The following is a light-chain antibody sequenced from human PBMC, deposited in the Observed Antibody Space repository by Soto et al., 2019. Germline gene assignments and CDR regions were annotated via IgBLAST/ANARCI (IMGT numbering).Light chain of an antibody. V-gene: IGKV3-11*01. CDR1: KSVSSY. CDR3: QQRSNWPLT. Sequence: ELVLTQSPATLSLSPGERATLSCRASKSVSSYLAWYQQKPGQTPRLLIYDASNRATGVPARFSGSGSGTDFTLTISSLEPEDFAGYYCQQRSNWPLTFGGGTKVEIK. CDR2: DAS. J-gene: IGKJ4*01.